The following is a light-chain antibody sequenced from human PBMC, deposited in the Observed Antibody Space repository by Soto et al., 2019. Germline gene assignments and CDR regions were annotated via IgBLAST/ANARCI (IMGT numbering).Light chain of an antibody. Sequence: QSVLTQPASVSGSPGQSITISCTGTSSDVGGYNLVSWYQQHPGKAPKLMIYEVSKRPSGVSNRFSGSKSGNTASLTISGLQAEDEADYYCCSYAGSSTLLYVFGTGTKVTVL. CDR3: CSYAGSSTLLYV. CDR1: SSDVGGYNL. CDR2: EVS. J-gene: IGLJ1*01. V-gene: IGLV2-23*02.